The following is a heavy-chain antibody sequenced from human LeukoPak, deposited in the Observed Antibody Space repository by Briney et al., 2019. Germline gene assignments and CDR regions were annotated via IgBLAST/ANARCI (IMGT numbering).Heavy chain of an antibody. CDR3: ARDSAAGSYYYYTDV. Sequence: RPSETLSLTCTVSGASINNYYWSWIRQSPEKGLEWIGYISHSGSTHYNPSLKSRITISVDTSKIHFSLNLTSVTAADTAVYYCARDSAAGSYYYYTDVWGKGTTVTISS. CDR1: GASINNYY. J-gene: IGHJ6*03. D-gene: IGHD1-1*01. V-gene: IGHV4-59*01. CDR2: ISHSGST.